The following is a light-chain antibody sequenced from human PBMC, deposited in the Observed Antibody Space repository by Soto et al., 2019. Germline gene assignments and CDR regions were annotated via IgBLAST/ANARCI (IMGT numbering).Light chain of an antibody. J-gene: IGKJ2*01. V-gene: IGKV1-5*03. CDR3: QQYNSSPYT. Sequence: DIQMTQSPSTLSASVGDRVTITCRASQSISSWWAWYQQKPGKAPKLLIYKASSLESGVPSRFSGSGSGTEFTLTISSLQPDDFATYYCQQYNSSPYTFGQGPKLEI. CDR1: QSISSW. CDR2: KAS.